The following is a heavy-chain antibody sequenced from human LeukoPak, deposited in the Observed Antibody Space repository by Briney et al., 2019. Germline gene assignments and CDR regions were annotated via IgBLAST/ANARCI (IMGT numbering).Heavy chain of an antibody. V-gene: IGHV1-18*01. Sequence: ASVTVSCKASGYTFTSYGISWVRQAPGQGLEWMGWISAYNGNTNYAQKLQGRVTMTTDTSTSTAYMELRSLRSDDTAVYYCARDGIVVGATRDYYYYGMDVWGQGTTVTVSS. CDR3: ARDGIVVGATRDYYYYGMDV. J-gene: IGHJ6*02. CDR1: GYTFTSYG. CDR2: ISAYNGNT. D-gene: IGHD1-26*01.